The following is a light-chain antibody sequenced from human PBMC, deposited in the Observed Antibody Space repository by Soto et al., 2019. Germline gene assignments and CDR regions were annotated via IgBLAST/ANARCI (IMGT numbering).Light chain of an antibody. CDR2: KAS. Sequence: DIQMTQSPSILSASVGDRVTITCRASETVSNWLARYQQKAGKAPKLLIYKASNLESGVPSRFSGSGSGTEFTLTISSLQPDDFATYYCQEYDSDFRTFGQGTKVDIK. J-gene: IGKJ1*01. V-gene: IGKV1-5*03. CDR3: QEYDSDFRT. CDR1: ETVSNW.